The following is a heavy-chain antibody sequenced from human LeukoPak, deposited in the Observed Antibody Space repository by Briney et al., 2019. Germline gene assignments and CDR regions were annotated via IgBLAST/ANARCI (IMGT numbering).Heavy chain of an antibody. Sequence: SETLSLTCAVYGGSFSGYYWSRIRQSPGKGLEWIGEINHSGSTNYNPSLKSRVTISVDTSKNQFSLKLSSVTAADTAVYYCARGRYYGSGSYPVDYWGQGTLVTVSS. CDR1: GGSFSGYY. CDR2: INHSGST. CDR3: ARGRYYGSGSYPVDY. J-gene: IGHJ4*02. V-gene: IGHV4-34*01. D-gene: IGHD3-10*01.